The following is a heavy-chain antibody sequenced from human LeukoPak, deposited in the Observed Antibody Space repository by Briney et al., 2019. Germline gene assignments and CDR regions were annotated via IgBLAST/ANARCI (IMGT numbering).Heavy chain of an antibody. D-gene: IGHD6-13*01. CDR3: AREDSSTIQH. Sequence: GSLRLSCVASAFTFSTYPMNWVRQAPGKGLEWLSYISSGSGTIYYADSVKGRFTISRDNAKNSLYLQMNSLRAEDTAVYYCAREDSSTIQHWGQGTLVTVSS. CDR2: ISSGSGTI. J-gene: IGHJ1*01. V-gene: IGHV3-48*01. CDR1: AFTFSTYP.